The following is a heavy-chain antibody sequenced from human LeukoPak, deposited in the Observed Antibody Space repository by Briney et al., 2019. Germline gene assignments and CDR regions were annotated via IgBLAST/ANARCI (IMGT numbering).Heavy chain of an antibody. CDR3: ATGVVVVPGYGMDV. Sequence: GASVKVSCKVSGYTLTELSMHWVRQAPGKGLEWMGGFDPEDGETIYAQKFQGRVTMTEDTSTDTANMELSSLRSEDTAVYYCATGVVVVPGYGMDVWGQGTTVTVSS. CDR1: GYTLTELS. CDR2: FDPEDGET. J-gene: IGHJ6*02. V-gene: IGHV1-24*01. D-gene: IGHD2-2*01.